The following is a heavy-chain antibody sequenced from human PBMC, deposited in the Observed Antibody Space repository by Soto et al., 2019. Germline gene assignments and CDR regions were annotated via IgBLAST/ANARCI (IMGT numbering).Heavy chain of an antibody. J-gene: IGHJ3*02. D-gene: IGHD1-7*01. CDR3: AKDIVLELRGAFDI. Sequence: EVQLVESGGGLVQPGRSLRLSCAASGFTFDDYAMHWVRQAPGKGLEWVSGISWNSGSIGYADSVKGRFTISRDNAKNSLYLQMNSLRAEDTALYYCAKDIVLELRGAFDIWGQGTMVTVSS. CDR2: ISWNSGSI. V-gene: IGHV3-9*01. CDR1: GFTFDDYA.